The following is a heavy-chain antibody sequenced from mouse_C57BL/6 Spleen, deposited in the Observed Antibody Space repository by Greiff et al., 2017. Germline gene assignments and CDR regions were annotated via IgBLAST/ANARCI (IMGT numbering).Heavy chain of an antibody. CDR1: GYTFTNYW. CDR2: IYPGGGYT. D-gene: IGHD1-1*01. Sequence: QVQLKESGAELVRPGTSVKMSCKASGYTFTNYWIGWAKQRPGHGLEWIGDIYPGGGYTNYNEKFKGKATLTADKSSSTAYMQFSSLTSEDSAIYYCARYGSARYFDVWGTGTTVTVSS. CDR3: ARYGSARYFDV. V-gene: IGHV1-63*01. J-gene: IGHJ1*03.